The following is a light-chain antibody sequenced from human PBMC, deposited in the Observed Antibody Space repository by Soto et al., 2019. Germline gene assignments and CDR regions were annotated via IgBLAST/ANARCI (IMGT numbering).Light chain of an antibody. CDR3: QLYKMYSPWT. CDR1: QTISSW. CDR2: KAS. V-gene: IGKV1-5*03. J-gene: IGKJ1*01. Sequence: DIQMNQSPSTLSGSVGDRVTITCRASQTISSWLAWYQQKPGKAPKLLIYKASTLKSGVPSRFSGSGSGTEFTLTISSLQPDDFATYYCQLYKMYSPWTFGQGTKVDIK.